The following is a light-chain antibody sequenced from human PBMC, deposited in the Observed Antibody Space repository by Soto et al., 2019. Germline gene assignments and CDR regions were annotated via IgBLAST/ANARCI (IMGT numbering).Light chain of an antibody. CDR2: EVS. CDR1: SSDVGSYNR. V-gene: IGLV2-18*02. Sequence: QSALTQPPSVSGSPGQSVTISCTGTSSDVGSYNRVSWYQQPPGTAPKLMIYEVSNRPSGVPDRFSGSKSGNTASLTISGLQPDDEADYYCSSYTSTSTLVFGGGTKLTVL. J-gene: IGLJ2*01. CDR3: SSYTSTSTLV.